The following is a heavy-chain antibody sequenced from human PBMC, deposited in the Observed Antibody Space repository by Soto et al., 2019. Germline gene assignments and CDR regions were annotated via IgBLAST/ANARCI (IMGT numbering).Heavy chain of an antibody. CDR2: MNPNTGNS. D-gene: IGHD1-1*01. V-gene: IGHV1-8*01. CDR1: GYTFTSYD. Sequence: QVQLVQSGAEVRKPGASVKVSCEASGYTFTSYDISWVRQATGQGLEWMGWMNPNTGNSGYAQKFQGRVTMTSDTSKSTAHMEVSSLRSEDTAVYYCARRAETNGWNGFGADKYYFDFWGQGTLVTVSS. J-gene: IGHJ4*02. CDR3: ARRAETNGWNGFGADKYYFDF.